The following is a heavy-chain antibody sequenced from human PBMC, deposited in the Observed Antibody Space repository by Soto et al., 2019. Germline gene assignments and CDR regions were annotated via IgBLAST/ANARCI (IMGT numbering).Heavy chain of an antibody. CDR2: IYYSGST. D-gene: IGHD3-16*02. V-gene: IGHV4-59*08. J-gene: IGHJ4*02. CDR1: GGSISSYY. Sequence: PSETLSLTCTVSGGSISSYYWSWIRQPPGKGLEWIGYIYYSGSTNYNPSLKSRVTISVDTSKNQFSLKLSSVTAADTAVYYCARASDDYVWGSYRQTTFDYWGQGTLVTVSS. CDR3: ARASDDYVWGSYRQTTFDY.